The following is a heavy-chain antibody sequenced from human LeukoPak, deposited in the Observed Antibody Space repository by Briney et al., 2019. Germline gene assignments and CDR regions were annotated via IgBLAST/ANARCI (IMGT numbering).Heavy chain of an antibody. V-gene: IGHV1-46*01. Sequence: RASVKVSCKASGYTFTSYYMHGVRQAPGQGLEWMGIINPSGGSTSYAQKFQGRVTITRDMSTSTVYMELSSLRSEDTAVYYCARDQSSYYDFWSGYYAGAYFDYWGQGTLVTVSS. D-gene: IGHD3-3*01. CDR1: GYTFTSYY. CDR3: ARDQSSYYDFWSGYYAGAYFDY. J-gene: IGHJ4*02. CDR2: INPSGGST.